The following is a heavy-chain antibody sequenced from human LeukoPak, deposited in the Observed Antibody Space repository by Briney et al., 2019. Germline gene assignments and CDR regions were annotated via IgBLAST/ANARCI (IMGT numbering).Heavy chain of an antibody. CDR3: ARAALAAAGTRGTFDP. Sequence: ASVKVSCEASGYTFTGYYMHWVRQAPGQGLEWMGWINPNSGGTNYAQKFQGRVTMTRDTSISTAYMELSRLRSDDTAVYYCARAALAAAGTRGTFDPWGQGTLVTVSS. CDR1: GYTFTGYY. V-gene: IGHV1-2*02. CDR2: INPNSGGT. D-gene: IGHD6-13*01. J-gene: IGHJ5*02.